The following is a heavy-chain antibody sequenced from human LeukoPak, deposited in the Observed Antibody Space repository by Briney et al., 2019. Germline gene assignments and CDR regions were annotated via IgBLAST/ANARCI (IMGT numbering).Heavy chain of an antibody. CDR3: ARVPRVSSHRADYYYYYGMDV. CDR2: INHSGST. CDR1: AGSISSSSHH. J-gene: IGHJ6*02. V-gene: IGHV4-39*07. D-gene: IGHD1-26*01. Sequence: SETLSLTCTVSAGSISSSSHHWGWIRQSPGKGLEWIGEINHSGSTNYNPSLKSRVTISVDTSKNQFSLKLSSVTAADTAVYYCARVPRVSSHRADYYYYYGMDVWGQGTTVTVSS.